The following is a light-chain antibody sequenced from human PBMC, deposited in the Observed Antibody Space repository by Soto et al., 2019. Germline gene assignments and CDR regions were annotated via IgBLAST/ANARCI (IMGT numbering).Light chain of an antibody. CDR3: QSYDSSLSGWV. CDR1: SSNIGAGYG. Sequence: QSVLTQPPSVSGAPGQRVTISCTGSSSNIGAGYGVHWYQQLPGTAPKLLICGNSNRPSGVPDRFSGSKSGTSASLAITGLQAEDEADYYCQSYDSSLSGWVFGGGTKVTVL. J-gene: IGLJ3*02. CDR2: GNS. V-gene: IGLV1-40*01.